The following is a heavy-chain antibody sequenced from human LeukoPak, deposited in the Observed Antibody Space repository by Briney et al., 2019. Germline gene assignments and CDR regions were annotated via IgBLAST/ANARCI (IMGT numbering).Heavy chain of an antibody. CDR2: ISIRSSTI. V-gene: IGHV3-48*01. CDR1: GFTFISYA. D-gene: IGHD5-24*01. CDR3: ARERDGYTHDAFDI. J-gene: IGHJ3*02. Sequence: GGSLRLSCAASGFTFISYAIHWVRQAPGKGLEWVSYISIRSSTIYYADSVKGRFTISRDNAKNSLYVQMNSLRAEDTAVYYCARERDGYTHDAFDIWGQGTMVTVSS.